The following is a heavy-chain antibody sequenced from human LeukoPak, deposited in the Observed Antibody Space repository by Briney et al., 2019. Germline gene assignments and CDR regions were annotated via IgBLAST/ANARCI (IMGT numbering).Heavy chain of an antibody. CDR1: GYTLTELS. CDR3: ATVPPITIFGVPNPGEYFDY. D-gene: IGHD3-3*01. V-gene: IGHV1-24*01. CDR2: FDPEDGET. Sequence: ASVKVSCKVSGYTLTELSMHWVRQAPGKGLEWMGGFDPEDGETIYAQKFQGRVTMTEDTSTDTAYMELSSLRSEDTAVYYCATVPPITIFGVPNPGEYFDYWGQGTLVTVSS. J-gene: IGHJ4*02.